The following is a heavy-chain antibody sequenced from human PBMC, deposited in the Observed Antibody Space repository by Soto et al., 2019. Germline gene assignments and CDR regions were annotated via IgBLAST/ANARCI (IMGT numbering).Heavy chain of an antibody. CDR2: IIPIFGTA. Sequence: QVQLVQSGAEVKKPGSSVKVSCKASGGTFSSYAISWVRQAPGQGLEWMGGIIPIFGTANYAQKFQGRVTITADETTSSAYMELSSLRSEDTAVYYCARGRHCSGGSCELTFDSWGQGTLVTVSS. CDR3: ARGRHCSGGSCELTFDS. CDR1: GGTFSSYA. D-gene: IGHD2-15*01. V-gene: IGHV1-69*12. J-gene: IGHJ5*01.